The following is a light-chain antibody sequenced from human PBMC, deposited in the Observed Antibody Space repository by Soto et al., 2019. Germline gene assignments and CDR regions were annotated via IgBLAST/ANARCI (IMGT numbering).Light chain of an antibody. CDR1: QSVSTSY. V-gene: IGKV3-20*01. CDR3: QQFGSAPPMYT. Sequence: EIVLPQSPGTLSFSPGETATLSCRASQSVSTSYLAWYHQKPGQAPRLLVYGASNRASGIPERFSGSGSGTDFTLTISRLEPEDFAVYYCQQFGSAPPMYTFGQGTKLEIK. J-gene: IGKJ2*01. CDR2: GAS.